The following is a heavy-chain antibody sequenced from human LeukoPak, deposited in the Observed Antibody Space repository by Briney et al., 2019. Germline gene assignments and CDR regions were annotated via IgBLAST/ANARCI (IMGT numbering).Heavy chain of an antibody. Sequence: SETLSLTCTVSGGSISSGDYYWSWIRQPPGKGLEWIGYIYYSGSTYYNPSLKSRVTISVDTSKNQFSLKLSSVTAADTAVYYCARGGYYYGSGSYYEVRSYYFDYWGQGTLVTVSS. CDR1: GGSISSGDYY. J-gene: IGHJ4*02. D-gene: IGHD3-10*01. CDR2: IYYSGST. CDR3: ARGGYYYGSGSYYEVRSYYFDY. V-gene: IGHV4-30-4*01.